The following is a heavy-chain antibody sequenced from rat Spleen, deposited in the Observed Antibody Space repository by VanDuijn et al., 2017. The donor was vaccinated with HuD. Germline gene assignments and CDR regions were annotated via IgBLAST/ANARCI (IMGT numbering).Heavy chain of an antibody. D-gene: IGHD1-9*01. CDR3: TRGYYGYNYGY. Sequence: EVQLVESDGGLVQPGRSLKLSCTASGFTLSDYSMAWVRQAPTKGLEWVATMSYDGGNTYYRDSVKGRFTVSRNNAKSTLYLQMDSLRSEDTATYYCTRGYYGYNYGYWGQGVMVTVSS. CDR1: GFTLSDYS. J-gene: IGHJ2*01. CDR2: MSYDGGNT. V-gene: IGHV5-29*01.